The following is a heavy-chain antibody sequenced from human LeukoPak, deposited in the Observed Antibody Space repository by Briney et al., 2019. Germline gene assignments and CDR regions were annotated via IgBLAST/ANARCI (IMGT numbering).Heavy chain of an antibody. CDR3: ARHFRTVWSGYRWDWFDP. J-gene: IGHJ5*02. D-gene: IGHD3-3*01. V-gene: IGHV4-39*01. CDR1: GGSISSSSYY. CDR2: IYYSGCT. Sequence: PSETLSLTCTVSGGSISSSSYYWGWIRQPPGKGLESIGSIYYSGCTYYNPSLKSRVTISVDTSKNQFSLKLSSVTAADTAVYYCARHFRTVWSGYRWDWFDPWGQGTLVTVSS.